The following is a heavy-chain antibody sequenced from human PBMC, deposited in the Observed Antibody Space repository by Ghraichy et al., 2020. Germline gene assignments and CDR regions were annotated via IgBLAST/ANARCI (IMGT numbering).Heavy chain of an antibody. Sequence: SETLSLTCTVSGGSISSSSYYWGWIRQPPGKGLEWIGSIYYSGITYYNPSLKSRVAISVDTSKNQFSLKLSSVTAADTAVYYCARHSDRSGWYVAVDYWGQGTLVTLSS. D-gene: IGHD6-19*01. J-gene: IGHJ4*02. CDR3: ARHSDRSGWYVAVDY. CDR2: IYYSGIT. CDR1: GGSISSSSYY. V-gene: IGHV4-39*01.